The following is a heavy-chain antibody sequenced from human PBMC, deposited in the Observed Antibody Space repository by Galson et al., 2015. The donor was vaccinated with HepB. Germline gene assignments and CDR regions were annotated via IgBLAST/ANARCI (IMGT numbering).Heavy chain of an antibody. V-gene: IGHV3-23*05. CDR1: GFTFGSHA. D-gene: IGHD1-26*01. J-gene: IGHJ4*02. CDR2: IRYFCICT. Sequence: SLRLSCAASGFTFGSHAMNWVRQAPGKGLEWLSAIRYFCICTEYADSVRGRFTASRDDSTNTLYLQMTGLRAEDTAVYYCAKDIYSGSFSHYFDSWGQGTPVTVSS. CDR3: AKDIYSGSFSHYFDS.